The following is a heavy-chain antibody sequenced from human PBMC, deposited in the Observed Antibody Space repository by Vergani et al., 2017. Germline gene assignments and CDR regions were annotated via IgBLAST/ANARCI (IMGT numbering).Heavy chain of an antibody. V-gene: IGHV1-69*01. CDR2: IIPIFGTA. D-gene: IGHD5-24*01. J-gene: IGHJ6*03. CDR1: GGTFSSYA. CDR3: ARDMGLEMATIKDYYYYYMDV. Sequence: QVQLVQSGAEVKKPGSSVKVSCKASGGTFSSYAISWVRQAPGQGLEWMGGIIPIFGTANYAQKFQGKVTITADESTSTAYMELRRLGSEDTAVYYCARDMGLEMATIKDYYYYYMDVWGKGTTVTVSS.